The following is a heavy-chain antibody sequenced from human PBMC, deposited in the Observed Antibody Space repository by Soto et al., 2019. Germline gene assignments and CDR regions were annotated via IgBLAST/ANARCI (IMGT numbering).Heavy chain of an antibody. Sequence: SETLSLTGTLSGGSISSYYCNWIRQSPGKGLEWIGYIYYSGSTYYNPSLKSRVTISVGTSKNQFSLKLSSVTAADTAVYYCARMVRSGSYLNWFDPWGQGTLVTVSS. J-gene: IGHJ5*02. V-gene: IGHV4-59*06. CDR3: ARMVRSGSYLNWFDP. CDR1: GGSISSYY. CDR2: IYYSGST. D-gene: IGHD1-26*01.